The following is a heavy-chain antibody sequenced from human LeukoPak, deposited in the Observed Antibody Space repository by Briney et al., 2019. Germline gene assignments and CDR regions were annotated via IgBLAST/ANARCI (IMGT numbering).Heavy chain of an antibody. CDR1: GFTFNNYA. J-gene: IGHJ5*01. D-gene: IGHD4-17*01. CDR2: ISGSGGTA. V-gene: IGHV3-23*01. Sequence: GGSLRLSCAASGFTFNNYAMNWVRQAPGKGLEWVLLISGSGGTAYYADSVKGRFTISRDKSKNTVFLQMNSLRDDDTALYFCAKSSGYSDYAWFDSWGQGTLVTVSS. CDR3: AKSSGYSDYAWFDS.